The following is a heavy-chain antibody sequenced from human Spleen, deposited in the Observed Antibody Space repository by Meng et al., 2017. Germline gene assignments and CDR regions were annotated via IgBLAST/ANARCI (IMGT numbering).Heavy chain of an antibody. Sequence: QVQVGQSGAEVKRPGASVKVSCKASHYTFTGYGVSWFRQAPGQGLEWMAWLGAHPGDTSFAPKFPGRVTVTADTATATAYMELRSLRSDDTAVYYCAKGTPGRSYCDYWGLGTLVTVSS. CDR2: LGAHPGDT. CDR1: HYTFTGYG. V-gene: IGHV1-18*01. D-gene: IGHD3-10*01. J-gene: IGHJ4*02. CDR3: AKGTPGRSYCDY.